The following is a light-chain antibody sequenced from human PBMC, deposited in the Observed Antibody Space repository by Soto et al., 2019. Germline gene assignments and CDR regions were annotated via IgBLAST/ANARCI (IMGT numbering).Light chain of an antibody. V-gene: IGKV3-11*01. J-gene: IGKJ2*01. CDR2: DAS. CDR3: QQRTNWLYT. Sequence: EIVLTQSQATLSLSPGERATLSCRASQSVSTYLAWYQQKPGQAPRLLIHDASNRASGVPARFSGSGSGTDFTLTISSLEPEDFAVYYCQQRTNWLYTFGQGTKLEIK. CDR1: QSVSTY.